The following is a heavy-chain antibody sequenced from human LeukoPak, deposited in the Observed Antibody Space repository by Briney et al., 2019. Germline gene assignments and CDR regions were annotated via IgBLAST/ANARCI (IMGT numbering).Heavy chain of an antibody. CDR3: ARVGYGANYLDL. Sequence: AAVKVSCKASGYTFSHYGISWVRQAPGQGLEWMGWLSLYNGNTNYAQKLLGGVTMTTETTTNTAYMELRSLRPDDTALYYCARVGYGANYLDLWGQGTLVTVSS. V-gene: IGHV1-18*01. J-gene: IGHJ4*02. CDR2: LSLYNGNT. CDR1: GYTFSHYG. D-gene: IGHD4-17*01.